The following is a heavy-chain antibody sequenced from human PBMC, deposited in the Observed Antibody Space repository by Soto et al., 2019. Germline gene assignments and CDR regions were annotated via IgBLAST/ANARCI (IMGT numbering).Heavy chain of an antibody. Sequence: PSETLSLTCTVSGGSISSSSYYWGWIRQPPGKGLEGIGSIYYSGSTYYNPSLKSRVTISVDTSKNQYSPKLSSVTAADTAVYYCARHVIVVVPAAPDGGSGYNWFDPWGQGTLVTVSS. V-gene: IGHV4-39*01. CDR1: GGSISSSSYY. D-gene: IGHD2-2*01. CDR3: ARHVIVVVPAAPDGGSGYNWFDP. J-gene: IGHJ5*02. CDR2: IYYSGST.